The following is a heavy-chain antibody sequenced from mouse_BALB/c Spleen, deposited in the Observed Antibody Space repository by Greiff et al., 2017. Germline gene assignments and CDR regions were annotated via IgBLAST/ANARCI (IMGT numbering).Heavy chain of an antibody. CDR3: ARENDGSWFAY. Sequence: EVKLMESGGGLVQPGGSLKLSCAASGFTFSSYGMSWVRQTPDKRLELVATINSNGGSTYYPDSVKGRFTISRDNAKNTLYLQMSSLKSEDTAMYYCARENDGSWFAYWGQGTLVTVSA. CDR1: GFTFSSYG. D-gene: IGHD2-3*01. CDR2: INSNGGST. J-gene: IGHJ3*01. V-gene: IGHV5-6-3*01.